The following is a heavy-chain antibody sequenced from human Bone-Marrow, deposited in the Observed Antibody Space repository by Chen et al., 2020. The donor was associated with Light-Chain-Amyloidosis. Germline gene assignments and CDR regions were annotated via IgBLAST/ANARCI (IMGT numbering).Heavy chain of an antibody. J-gene: IGHJ2*01. V-gene: IGHV4-39*07. CDR2: ICHTGNT. Sequence: QLQLQESGPGLVRPSETLSLTCTVAGCSISSSTFYWGWIRQAPGKGLEWIGSICHTGNTHYRSSLKSRVTISVDTSKNEFSLTMTSVTAADTAIYYYAKDGLTPDTMSGYFDLWSRGTLFTVSS. CDR3: AKDGLTPDTMSGYFDL. D-gene: IGHD3-10*02. CDR1: GCSISSSTFY.